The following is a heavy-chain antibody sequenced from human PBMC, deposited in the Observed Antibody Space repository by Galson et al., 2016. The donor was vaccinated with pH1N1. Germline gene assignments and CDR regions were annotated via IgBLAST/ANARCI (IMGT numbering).Heavy chain of an antibody. Sequence: QSGAEVKKPGESVKISCKGSGYSFSTSWIGWVRQMPGKGLEWMGIIYPRDSDTHYSPSFQGQVTISADNSISTAYLQWSSLQASDTAMFFCARLAASGYKPRYFDLWGRGTLVPVPS. J-gene: IGHJ2*01. CDR1: GYSFSTSW. V-gene: IGHV5-51*01. CDR3: ARLAASGYKPRYFDL. D-gene: IGHD5-12*01. CDR2: IYPRDSDT.